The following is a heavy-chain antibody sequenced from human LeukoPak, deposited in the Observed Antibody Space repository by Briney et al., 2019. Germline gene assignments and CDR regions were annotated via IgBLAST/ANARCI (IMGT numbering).Heavy chain of an antibody. D-gene: IGHD3-3*01. Sequence: GSLRLSCAASGFTFSSYEMNWVRQAPGKGLEWIGEINHSGSTNYNPSLKSRVTISVDTSKNQFSLKLSSVTAADTAVYYCARGRKTTIFGVVLSKYYYYYMDVWGKGTTVTVSS. CDR2: INHSGST. CDR3: ARGRKTTIFGVVLSKYYYYYMDV. J-gene: IGHJ6*03. V-gene: IGHV4-34*01. CDR1: GFTFSSYE.